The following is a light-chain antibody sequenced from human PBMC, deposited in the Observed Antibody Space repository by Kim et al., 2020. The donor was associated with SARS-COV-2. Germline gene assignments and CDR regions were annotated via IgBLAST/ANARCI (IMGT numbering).Light chain of an antibody. CDR1: QTVTSN. CDR2: GAS. Sequence: SPGKRATLSCRASQTVTSNLAWYQQKPGQAPRLLIFGASTRATGVPARFTGSGSGTEFTLTISSLQSEDFAVYYCQQYKNWPLTFGGGIKVDIK. V-gene: IGKV3D-15*01. J-gene: IGKJ4*01. CDR3: QQYKNWPLT.